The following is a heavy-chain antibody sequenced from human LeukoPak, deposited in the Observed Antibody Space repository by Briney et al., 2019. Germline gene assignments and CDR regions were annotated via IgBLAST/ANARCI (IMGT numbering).Heavy chain of an antibody. CDR1: GFTFDDYA. J-gene: IGHJ4*02. V-gene: IGHV3-9*01. CDR3: AKGAFLEWLLYDFDY. CDR2: ISWSSERI. Sequence: GGSLRLSCAASGFTFDDYAMHWVRHVPGKGLEWVSGISWSSERIGYADSVKGRFTISRDNAKNSLSLQMNSLRAEDTALYYCAKGAFLEWLLYDFDYWGQGTLVTVSS. D-gene: IGHD3-3*01.